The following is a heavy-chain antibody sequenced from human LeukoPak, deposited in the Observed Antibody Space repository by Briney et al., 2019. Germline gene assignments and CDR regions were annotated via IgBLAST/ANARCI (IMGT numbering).Heavy chain of an antibody. V-gene: IGHV4-39*01. CDR3: ARRRTYDILTGYPQYYFDY. CDR2: IYYSGNT. CDR1: GGSISTSPYY. J-gene: IGHJ4*02. D-gene: IGHD3-9*01. Sequence: LETLSLTCSVSGGSISTSPYYWGWIRQPPRKGLEWIGDIYYSGNTYYNPSLKSRVTISVDTSKNQVSLKVTSVTAADTALYYCARRRTYDILTGYPQYYFDYWGQGALVTVSP.